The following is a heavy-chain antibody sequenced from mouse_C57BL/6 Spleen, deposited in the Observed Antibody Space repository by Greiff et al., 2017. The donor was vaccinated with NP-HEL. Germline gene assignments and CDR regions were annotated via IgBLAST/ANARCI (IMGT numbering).Heavy chain of an antibody. CDR3: ARLSSGYAMDY. J-gene: IGHJ4*01. Sequence: EVQVVESGGDLVKPGGSLKLSCAASGFTFSSYGMSWVRQTPDKRLEWVATISSGGSYTYYPDSVKGRFTISRDNAKNTLYLQMSSLKSEDTAMYYCARLSSGYAMDYWGQGTSVTVSS. CDR1: GFTFSSYG. V-gene: IGHV5-6*01. CDR2: ISSGGSYT. D-gene: IGHD3-2*02.